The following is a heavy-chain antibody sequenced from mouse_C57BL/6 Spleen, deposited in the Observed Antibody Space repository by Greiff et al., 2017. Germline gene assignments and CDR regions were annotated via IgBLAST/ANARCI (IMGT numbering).Heavy chain of an antibody. V-gene: IGHV1-82*01. D-gene: IGHD1-1*01. J-gene: IGHJ2*01. CDR1: GYAFSSSW. CDR3: ARSPPYYYGSSQGYFDY. CDR2: IYPGDGDT. Sequence: VQLQQSGPELVKPGASVKISCKASGYAFSSSWMNWVKQRPGKGLEWIGRIYPGDGDTNYNGKFKGKATLTADKSSSTAYMQLSSLTSEDSAVXFCARSPPYYYGSSQGYFDYWGQGTTLTVSS.